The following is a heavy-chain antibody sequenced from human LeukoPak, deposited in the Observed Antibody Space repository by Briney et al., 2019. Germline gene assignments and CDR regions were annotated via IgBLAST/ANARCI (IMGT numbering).Heavy chain of an antibody. CDR3: ARDRCSSTTCNFDY. CDR2: ISYDGSNK. Sequence: GGSLRLSCAASGFTFSNYAIHWVRQAPGKGLEWVAVISYDGSNKNYADSVKGRFSISRDNSKNTLYLQMNSLRGEDTAVYYCARDRCSSTTCNFDYWGQGTLVTVSS. CDR1: GFTFSNYA. D-gene: IGHD2-2*01. J-gene: IGHJ4*02. V-gene: IGHV3-30-3*01.